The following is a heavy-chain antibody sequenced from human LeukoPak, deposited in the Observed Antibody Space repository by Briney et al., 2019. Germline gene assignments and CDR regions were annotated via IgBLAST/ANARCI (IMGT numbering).Heavy chain of an antibody. CDR2: ISGSGVGT. Sequence: GGSLRLSCAASGFTFRNSAMSWVRQAPGKGLEGGSTISGSGVGTYYADSVKGRFTISRDNFKNTLYLQMNSLRAEDTAVYYCAKNNWNDMPFVDDWGQGTLVTVSS. D-gene: IGHD1-20*01. CDR1: GFTFRNSA. V-gene: IGHV3-23*01. CDR3: AKNNWNDMPFVDD. J-gene: IGHJ4*02.